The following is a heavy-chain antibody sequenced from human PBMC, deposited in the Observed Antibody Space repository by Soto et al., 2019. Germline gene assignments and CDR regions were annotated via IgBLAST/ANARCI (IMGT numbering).Heavy chain of an antibody. V-gene: IGHV4-31*03. Sequence: QVQLQESGPGLVKASQTLSLTCTVSGGSITTGGYFWSWIRQHPGKGLEWIGYIYYSGTTHYNPSLKSRVTISVDTSKNQFSLKLSSVTAADTAVYYRARVVRGSYFDYWGQGTLVTVSS. J-gene: IGHJ4*02. CDR3: ARVVRGSYFDY. D-gene: IGHD1-26*01. CDR2: IYYSGTT. CDR1: GGSITTGGYF.